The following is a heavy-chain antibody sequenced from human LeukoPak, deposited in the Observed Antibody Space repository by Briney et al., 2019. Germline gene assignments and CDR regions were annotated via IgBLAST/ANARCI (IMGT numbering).Heavy chain of an antibody. CDR3: ARGRTSGTYNWFDP. Sequence: GASVKVSCKASGYTFASYDINWVRQATGQGLEWMGWMNPSSGNTGYAQKFQGRVTITKNTSISTAYMELSSLRSEDTAIYYCARGRTSGTYNWFDPWGQGTLVTVSS. D-gene: IGHD3-10*01. J-gene: IGHJ5*02. V-gene: IGHV1-8*01. CDR1: GYTFASYD. CDR2: MNPSSGNT.